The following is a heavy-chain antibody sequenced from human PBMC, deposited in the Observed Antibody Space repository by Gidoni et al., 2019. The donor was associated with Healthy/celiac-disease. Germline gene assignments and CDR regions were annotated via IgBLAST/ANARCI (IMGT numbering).Heavy chain of an antibody. CDR2: IYYSGST. CDR1: GCSISSGGYY. CDR3: ARETLTTVRGGGFYYFDY. J-gene: IGHJ4*02. V-gene: IGHV4-31*03. D-gene: IGHD4-17*01. Sequence: QVQLQESGPGLVKPSQTLSLTCTVSGCSISSGGYYGSWFRQHPGKGLEWIGYIYYSGSTYYNPSLKSRVTISVDTSKNQFSLKLSSVTAADTAVYYCARETLTTVRGGGFYYFDYWGQGTLVTVSS.